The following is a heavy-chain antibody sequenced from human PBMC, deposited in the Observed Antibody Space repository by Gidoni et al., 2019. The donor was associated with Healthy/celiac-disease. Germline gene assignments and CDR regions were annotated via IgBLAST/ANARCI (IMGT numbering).Heavy chain of an antibody. CDR1: GYPFTSYA. CDR2: INAGNGNT. CDR3: ARDSGVQDYYYYGMDV. V-gene: IGHV1-3*01. J-gene: IGHJ6*02. D-gene: IGHD3-10*01. Sequence: QVPLVQSGAEVKKPGASVKVSCKASGYPFTSYAMHWVLPAPGQRLEWMGWINAGNGNTKYSQKVQGRVTITRDTSASTAYMELSSLRSEDTAVYYCARDSGVQDYYYYGMDVWGQGTTVTVSS.